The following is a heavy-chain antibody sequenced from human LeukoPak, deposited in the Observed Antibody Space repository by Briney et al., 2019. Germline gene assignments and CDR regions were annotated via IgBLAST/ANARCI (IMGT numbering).Heavy chain of an antibody. CDR1: GGSIINNY. Sequence: SGTLSLTCTVSGGSIINNYWAWIRQPAGNGLEWIGRVHSGGTTNYSPSFSSRVTMSVNASKNQVSLILSSVTAADTAVYFCARDNGAGYSRGYEHYFYYMDVWGKGTTVTASS. D-gene: IGHD6-25*01. CDR3: ARDNGAGYSRGYEHYFYYMDV. CDR2: VHSGGTT. J-gene: IGHJ6*03. V-gene: IGHV4-4*07.